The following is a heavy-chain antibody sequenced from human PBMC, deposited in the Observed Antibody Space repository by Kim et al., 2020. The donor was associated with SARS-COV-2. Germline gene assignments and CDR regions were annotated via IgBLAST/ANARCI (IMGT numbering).Heavy chain of an antibody. D-gene: IGHD6-13*01. V-gene: IGHV3-33*01. CDR1: GFTFSSYG. J-gene: IGHJ4*02. CDR3: ARAPARSWTFDY. CDR2: IWYDGSNK. Sequence: GGSLRLSCAASGFTFSSYGMHWVRQASGKGLEWVAVIWYDGSNKYYADSVKGRFTISRDNSKNTLYLEMNSLRAEDTAVYYCARAPARSWTFDYWGQGTL.